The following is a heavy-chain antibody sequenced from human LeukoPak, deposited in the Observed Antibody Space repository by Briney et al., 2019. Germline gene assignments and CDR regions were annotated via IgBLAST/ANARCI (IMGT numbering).Heavy chain of an antibody. Sequence: PSETLSLTCTVSGGSISSYYWSWIRQPPGKGLEWIGYIYYSGSTNYNPSLKSRVTISVDTSKNQFSPKLSSVTAADTVVYYCARDRGFGENNWFDPWGQGTLVTVSS. V-gene: IGHV4-59*01. CDR1: GGSISSYY. CDR2: IYYSGST. J-gene: IGHJ5*02. CDR3: ARDRGFGENNWFDP. D-gene: IGHD3-10*01.